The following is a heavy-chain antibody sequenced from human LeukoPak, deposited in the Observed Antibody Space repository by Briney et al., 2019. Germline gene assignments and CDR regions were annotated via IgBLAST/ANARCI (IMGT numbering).Heavy chain of an antibody. CDR3: ARGDVWFGEFPGDS. D-gene: IGHD3-10*01. J-gene: IGHJ4*02. Sequence: ASVKVSCKASGYTFTAYYMHWVRQAPGQGLEWMGWINPNSGGTSYAQKFQGRVTMTRDTSISTAYMELSRLRSDDTAVYYCARGDVWFGEFPGDSWGQGTLVTVSS. CDR2: INPNSGGT. V-gene: IGHV1-2*02. CDR1: GYTFTAYY.